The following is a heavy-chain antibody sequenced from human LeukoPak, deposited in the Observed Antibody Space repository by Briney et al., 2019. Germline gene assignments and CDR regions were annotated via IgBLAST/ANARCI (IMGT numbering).Heavy chain of an antibody. CDR3: ARGAHKRDDYGGFFDY. CDR1: GFSFSSHG. D-gene: IGHD4-23*01. V-gene: IGHV3-23*01. CDR2: IIGGAGST. J-gene: IGHJ4*02. Sequence: GGSLRLSCAASGFSFSSHGMSWVRQAPGKGLEWVSGIIGGAGSTYYADSVKGRFTISRDNSKNTLYLQMNSLRAEDTAVYYCARGAHKRDDYGGFFDYWGQGTLVTVSS.